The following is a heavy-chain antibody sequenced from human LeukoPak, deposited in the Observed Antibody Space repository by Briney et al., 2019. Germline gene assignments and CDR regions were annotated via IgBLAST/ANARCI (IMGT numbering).Heavy chain of an antibody. J-gene: IGHJ4*02. V-gene: IGHV3-49*04. D-gene: IGHD3-16*01. CDR2: ITSKAYGGTT. CDR1: GFTFSSYS. CDR3: TSDMIYTFHY. Sequence: GGSLRLSCAASGFTFSSYSMNWVRQAPGKGLEWVGFITSKAYGGTTEYAASVKGRFTISRDDSKSIAYLQMNSLRTEDTAVYYCTSDMIYTFHYWGQGTLVTVSS.